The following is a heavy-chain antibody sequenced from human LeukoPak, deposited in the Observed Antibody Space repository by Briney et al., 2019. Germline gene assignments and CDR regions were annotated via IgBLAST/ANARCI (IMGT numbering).Heavy chain of an antibody. CDR3: ATALITIFGVVTSARFDP. CDR1: GYTLSELS. J-gene: IGHJ5*02. Sequence: ASVKVSCKVSGYTLSELSMHWVRQAPGKGREWMGGFDPEDGETIYAQKFQGRVTMTEDTYTDTAYMELSSLRSEHTAVYYCATALITIFGVVTSARFDPWGQGTLVTVSS. CDR2: FDPEDGET. D-gene: IGHD3-3*01. V-gene: IGHV1-24*01.